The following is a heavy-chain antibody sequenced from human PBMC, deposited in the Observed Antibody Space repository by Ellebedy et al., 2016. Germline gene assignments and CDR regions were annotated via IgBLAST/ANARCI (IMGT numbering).Heavy chain of an antibody. Sequence: SETLSLXCTVSGGSISSYYWSWIRQPPGKGLEWIGYIYYSGSTNYNPSLKSRVTISVDTSKNQFSLKLSSVTAADTAVYYCTRDLGAAAGTPDVWGQGTTVTVSS. J-gene: IGHJ6*02. CDR3: TRDLGAAAGTPDV. CDR2: IYYSGST. V-gene: IGHV4-59*12. D-gene: IGHD6-13*01. CDR1: GGSISSYY.